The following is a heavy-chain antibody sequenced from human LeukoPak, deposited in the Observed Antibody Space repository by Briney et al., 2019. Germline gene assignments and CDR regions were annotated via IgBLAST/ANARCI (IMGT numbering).Heavy chain of an antibody. CDR2: IYYSGRT. D-gene: IGHD6-13*01. CDR1: GGSISSSTYY. Sequence: PSETLSHTCTVSGGSISSSTYYWGWIRQPPGKGLEWIGSIYYSGRTYYNPSLKSRLTISVDTSKNQFSLKLSSVTAADTAVYYCARHPGITAAGTGFYIWGQGTMVTVSS. V-gene: IGHV4-39*01. J-gene: IGHJ3*02. CDR3: ARHPGITAAGTGFYI.